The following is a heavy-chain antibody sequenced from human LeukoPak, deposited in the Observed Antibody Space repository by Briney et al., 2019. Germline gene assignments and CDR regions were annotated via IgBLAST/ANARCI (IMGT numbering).Heavy chain of an antibody. CDR1: GFTLSNAW. CDR2: FKSKTDGGTT. D-gene: IGHD3-10*01. CDR3: TTDSSYRITMVRGVIIKMKDLDY. J-gene: IGHJ4*02. V-gene: IGHV3-15*01. Sequence: GGSLRLSWALSGFTLSNAWMSWVRQAPGEWLGWVGRFKSKTDGGTTDDAAHVKGRFTNSSKDSKNTRYVQMNSLKTEDTAVYYCTTDSSYRITMVRGVIIKMKDLDYWGQGTLVTVCS.